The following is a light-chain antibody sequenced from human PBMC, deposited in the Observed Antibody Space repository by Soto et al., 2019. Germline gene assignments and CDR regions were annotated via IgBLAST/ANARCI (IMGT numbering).Light chain of an antibody. J-gene: IGLJ2*01. Sequence: QSVLTQPPSVSGAPGQRVTISCTGSSSNIGAGYGVHWYQLLPGTAPKLLIYANSDRPSGVPDRFSGSKSGSSASLAITGLQAEDEADYYCQSDDSLSAVVFGGGTKLTVL. V-gene: IGLV1-40*01. CDR2: ANS. CDR1: SSNIGAGYG. CDR3: QSDDSLSAVV.